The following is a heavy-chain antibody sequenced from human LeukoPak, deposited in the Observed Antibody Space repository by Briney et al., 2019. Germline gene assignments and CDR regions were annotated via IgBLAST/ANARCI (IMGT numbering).Heavy chain of an antibody. J-gene: IGHJ4*02. CDR3: AKSNTESQTTVGN. CDR1: GFTFNTYG. D-gene: IGHD1-14*01. Sequence: GGSLRLSCAASGFTFNTYGMHWVRQAPGKGLEWIAVVWSDGSNRFYADSVEGRFTISRDNSKNTLYLQMNSLSAEDTAVYYCAKSNTESQTTVGNWGQGTLVSVSS. CDR2: VWSDGSNR. V-gene: IGHV3-33*06.